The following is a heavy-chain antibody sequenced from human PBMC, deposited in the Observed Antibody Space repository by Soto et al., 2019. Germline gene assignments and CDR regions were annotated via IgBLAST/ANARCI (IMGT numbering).Heavy chain of an antibody. J-gene: IGHJ5*02. D-gene: IGHD3-22*01. CDR3: AHSPPTVVITWFDP. Sequence: GSGHTLVNPTQTLTLSCSVSGFSLSTSGVGVGVIRQPPGKALEWLALIYWDDDKRYSPSLKSRLTITKDTSKNQVVLTMTNMDPVDTASYYCAHSPPTVVITWFDPWGQGTLVTVSS. CDR1: GFSLSTSGVG. V-gene: IGHV2-5*02. CDR2: IYWDDDK.